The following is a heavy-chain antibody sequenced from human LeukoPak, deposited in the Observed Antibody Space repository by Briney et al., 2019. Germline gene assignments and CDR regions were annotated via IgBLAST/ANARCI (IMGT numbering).Heavy chain of an antibody. CDR1: GFRFNGYS. J-gene: IGHJ4*02. CDR3: ARHWSNSGPDFDY. V-gene: IGHV3-48*02. Sequence: GGSLRLSCAASGFRFNGYSMNWVRQAPGKGLEWVSYISSTSSPIYYADSVKGRFTISRDNARNSLHLQMNSLRDEDTAVYYCARHWSNSGPDFDYWGQGILVTVSS. D-gene: IGHD2/OR15-2a*01. CDR2: ISSTSSPI.